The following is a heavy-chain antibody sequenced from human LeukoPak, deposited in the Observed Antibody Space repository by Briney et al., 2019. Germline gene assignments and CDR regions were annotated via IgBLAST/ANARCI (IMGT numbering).Heavy chain of an antibody. J-gene: IGHJ6*03. V-gene: IGHV1-18*01. CDR2: ISAFNGDA. D-gene: IGHD4-17*01. Sequence: ASVTVPCKAFGYTYHSFGITWVRQAPGQGLEWMGWISAFNGDANYEKEFQGRVTMTTDTSTHTAYMELTSLRSDDTAVYYCATNSRESVTTPNYYYYMDVWGKGTTVTVSS. CDR1: GYTYHSFG. CDR3: ATNSRESVTTPNYYYYMDV.